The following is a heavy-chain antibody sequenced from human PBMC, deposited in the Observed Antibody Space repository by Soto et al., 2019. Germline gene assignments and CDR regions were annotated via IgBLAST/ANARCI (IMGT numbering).Heavy chain of an antibody. Sequence: ASVKVSCKASGGTFSSYAISWVRQAPGQGLEWMGGIIPIFGTANYAQKFQGRVTITADESTGTAYMELSSLRSEDTAVYYCARTEWFGEREPDHAYYYYGMDVWGQGTTVTVSS. V-gene: IGHV1-69*13. CDR1: GGTFSSYA. CDR2: IIPIFGTA. CDR3: ARTEWFGEREPDHAYYYYGMDV. J-gene: IGHJ6*02. D-gene: IGHD3-10*01.